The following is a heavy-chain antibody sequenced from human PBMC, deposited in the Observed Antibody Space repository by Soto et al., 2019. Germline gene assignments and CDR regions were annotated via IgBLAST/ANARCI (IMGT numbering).Heavy chain of an antibody. CDR1: GFTFSSYA. Sequence: GGSLRLSCAASGFTFSSYAMSWVRQAPGKGLEWVSAISGSGGSTYYADSVKGRFTISRDNSKNTLYLQMNSLRAEDTAVYYCAKETLGEFWSGYYRGGYNWFDPWGQGTLVTVSS. CDR2: ISGSGGST. V-gene: IGHV3-23*01. CDR3: AKETLGEFWSGYYRGGYNWFDP. J-gene: IGHJ5*02. D-gene: IGHD3-3*01.